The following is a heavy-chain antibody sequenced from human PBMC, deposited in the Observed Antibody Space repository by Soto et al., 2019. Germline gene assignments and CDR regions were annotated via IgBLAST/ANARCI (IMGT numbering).Heavy chain of an antibody. CDR2: ISGSGDDT. D-gene: IGHD1-1*01. V-gene: IGHV3-23*01. Sequence: QLLESGGGFVQPGGSLRLSCVASGFTFSNFAMAWVRQAPGEGLEWVSAISGSGDDTFYADSMKGRFTISRDNSKDTLYLQINSLRAEDTAVYYCAKPIPQTATTFGFWGQGPLVTVSS. CDR1: GFTFSNFA. J-gene: IGHJ4*02. CDR3: AKPIPQTATTFGF.